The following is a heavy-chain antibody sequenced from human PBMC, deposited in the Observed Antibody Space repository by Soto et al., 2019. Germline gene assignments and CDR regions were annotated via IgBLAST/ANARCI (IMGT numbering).Heavy chain of an antibody. Sequence: SETLSLTCTVSGGSISSSSYYWGWIRQPPGKGLEWIGSIYYSGSTYYNPSLKSRVTISVDTSKNQFSLKLSSVTAADTAVYYCARHSDDAFDIWGQGTMVTVSS. CDR2: IYYSGST. J-gene: IGHJ3*02. CDR1: GGSISSSSYY. V-gene: IGHV4-39*01. CDR3: ARHSDDAFDI.